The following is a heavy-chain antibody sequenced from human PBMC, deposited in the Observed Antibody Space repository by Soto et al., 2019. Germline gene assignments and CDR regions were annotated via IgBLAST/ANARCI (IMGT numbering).Heavy chain of an antibody. CDR3: PRTERGYSWSQ. D-gene: IGHD5-18*01. V-gene: IGHV3-48*02. CDR1: EFTFSSYS. Sequence: EVQLVESGGGLVQPGGSLRLSCAASEFTFSSYSMNWVRQAPGKGLEWVSYISSSSSTIYYADSVKGRFTISRDNAQNSLYLQMNSLTDEDTAVYYCPRTERGYSWSQWGQGTLVTVSS. J-gene: IGHJ4*02. CDR2: ISSSSSTI.